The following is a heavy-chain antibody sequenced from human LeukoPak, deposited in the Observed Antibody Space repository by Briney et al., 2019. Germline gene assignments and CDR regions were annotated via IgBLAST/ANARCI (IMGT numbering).Heavy chain of an antibody. D-gene: IGHD3-10*02. CDR1: GYTFTSYG. Sequence: ASVKVSCKASGYTFTSYGISWVRQAPGQGLEWMGWISAYNGNTNYAQKLQGRVTMTTDTSTSTAYMELRSLRSDDTAVYYCARVITMFRIAGWYFDLWGRGTLVTVSS. CDR2: ISAYNGNT. J-gene: IGHJ2*01. V-gene: IGHV1-18*01. CDR3: ARVITMFRIAGWYFDL.